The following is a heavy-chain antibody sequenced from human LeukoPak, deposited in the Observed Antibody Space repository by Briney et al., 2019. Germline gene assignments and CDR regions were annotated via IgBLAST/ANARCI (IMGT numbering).Heavy chain of an antibody. J-gene: IGHJ4*02. V-gene: IGHV4-61*02. CDR3: ARDSGISGSPDY. Sequence: SETLYLTCTVSGGSISSGSYYWIWIRQPAGKGLEWIGRIYTSGSTNYNPSLKSPVTIAVDTSKNQFSLKLGSVADADEAFDYCARDSGISGSPDYWGQGGLVTVSS. D-gene: IGHD1-20*01. CDR1: GGSISSGSYY. CDR2: IYTSGST.